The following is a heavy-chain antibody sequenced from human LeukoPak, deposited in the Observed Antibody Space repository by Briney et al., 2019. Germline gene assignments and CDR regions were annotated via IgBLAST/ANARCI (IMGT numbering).Heavy chain of an antibody. V-gene: IGHV4-4*07. CDR1: GGSISSYY. Sequence: SETLSLTCTVSGGSISSYYWSWIRQPAGKGLEWIGRIYTSGSTNYNPSLKSRVTISVDTSKNQFSLKLSSVTAADTAVYYCARGLGSGSYYINGMDVWGQGTTVTVSS. J-gene: IGHJ6*02. CDR3: ARGLGSGSYYINGMDV. CDR2: IYTSGST. D-gene: IGHD3-10*01.